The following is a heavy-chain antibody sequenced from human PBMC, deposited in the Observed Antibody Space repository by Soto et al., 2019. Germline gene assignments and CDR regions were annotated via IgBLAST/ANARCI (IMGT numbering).Heavy chain of an antibody. V-gene: IGHV1-18*01. Sequence: QVRLVHSETEVKKPGASVNVSCKASGYTFTSYTISWVRQAPGQGLEWMGWISANNGNTEFAQKFQDRLTMIADTTTSTAYLELRILRPDVTAVYYCARSLPWFDPWGQGTLVAVSS. J-gene: IGHJ5*02. CDR1: GYTFTSYT. CDR3: ARSLPWFDP. CDR2: ISANNGNT.